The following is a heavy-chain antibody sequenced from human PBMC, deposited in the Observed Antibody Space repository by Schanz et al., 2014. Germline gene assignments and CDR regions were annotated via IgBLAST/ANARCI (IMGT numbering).Heavy chain of an antibody. Sequence: EVQLVESGGGLVKPGGSLRLSCAASGFTFNNFGMNWVRQAPGKGLEWVSCITGGSTTYTYYADSVRGRFTISRDNAKSSVYLQMNSLRAEDTAVYYCVKDLQRELLRDDHYYGMDVWGQGTTVTVSS. V-gene: IGHV3-21*01. D-gene: IGHD1-26*01. CDR3: VKDLQRELLRDDHYYGMDV. CDR2: ITGGSTTYT. CDR1: GFTFNNFG. J-gene: IGHJ6*02.